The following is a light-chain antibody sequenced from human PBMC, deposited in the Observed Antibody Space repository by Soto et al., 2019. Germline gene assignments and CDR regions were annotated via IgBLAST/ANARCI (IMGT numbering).Light chain of an antibody. V-gene: IGKV3-15*01. Sequence: EIVMTQSPATLSVSPGERCTLSFRASQSVSGHLAWYQQKAGQAPRLIISGASTRATGIPARFSGSGSGTEFTLTISSLQSEDFAVYYCHQYHYWWTFGQGTKVDIK. J-gene: IGKJ1*01. CDR2: GAS. CDR1: QSVSGH. CDR3: HQYHYWWT.